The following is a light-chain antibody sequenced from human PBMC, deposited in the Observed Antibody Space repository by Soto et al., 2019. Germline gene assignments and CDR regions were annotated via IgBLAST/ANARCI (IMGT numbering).Light chain of an antibody. CDR2: DAS. CDR3: QQRSNWPAVT. J-gene: IGKJ3*01. CDR1: QSVSSY. V-gene: IGKV3-11*01. Sequence: EIVLTQSPATLSLSPGERPTLSCRASQSVSSYLAWYQQRPGQAPRLLIYDASSRATGIPARFSGSGSGTDFTLTISSLEPEDFAVYYCQQRSNWPAVTFGPGTQVDIK.